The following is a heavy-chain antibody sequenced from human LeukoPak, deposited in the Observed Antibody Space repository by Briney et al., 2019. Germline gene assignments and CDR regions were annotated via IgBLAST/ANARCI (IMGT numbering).Heavy chain of an antibody. J-gene: IGHJ4*02. V-gene: IGHV4-34*01. CDR2: IYDSGST. Sequence: SETLSLTCAVYGGSFSGYYWGWIRQPPGKGLEWIGSIYDSGSTYYNPSLKSRVTISVDTSKNQFSLKLSSVTAADTAVYYCARGREYYDFWRALYYFDYWGQGTLVTVSS. CDR3: ARGREYYDFWRALYYFDY. D-gene: IGHD3-3*01. CDR1: GGSFSGYY.